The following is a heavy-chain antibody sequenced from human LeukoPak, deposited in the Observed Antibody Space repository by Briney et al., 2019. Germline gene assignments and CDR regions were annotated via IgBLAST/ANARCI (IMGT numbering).Heavy chain of an antibody. V-gene: IGHV2-5*01. CDR3: AHKEYYALGSLGDSFDY. Sequence: SGPTLVKPTQTLTLTCTFSGFSLSTSGVGVGWIRQPPGKALEWLALIYWNDDKRHSPSLKSRLTITKDTSKNQVVLTMPNMDPVDTATYYCAHKEYYALGSLGDSFDYWDQGTLVTVSS. D-gene: IGHD3-10*01. CDR1: GFSLSTSGVG. CDR2: IYWNDDK. J-gene: IGHJ4*02.